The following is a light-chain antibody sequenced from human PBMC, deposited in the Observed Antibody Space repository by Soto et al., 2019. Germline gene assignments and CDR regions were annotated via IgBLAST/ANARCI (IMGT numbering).Light chain of an antibody. CDR2: GAS. CDR1: QSVSSN. J-gene: IGKJ1*01. V-gene: IGKV3D-15*01. CDR3: QEYNTWPWT. Sequence: EIVMTQSPATLSVSPGERATLSCRASQSVSSNLAWYQQKPGQAPRLLIYGASSRATGIPDRFSGSGSGTEFILTITSLQSEDSAVYYCQEYNTWPWTFGQGTKVDI.